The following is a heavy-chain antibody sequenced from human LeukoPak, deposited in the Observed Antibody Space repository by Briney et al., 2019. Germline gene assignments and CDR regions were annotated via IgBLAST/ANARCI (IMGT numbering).Heavy chain of an antibody. V-gene: IGHV4-34*01. CDR2: INHSGST. Sequence: KPSETLSLTCAVYGGSFSGYYWSWIRQPPGKGLEWIGEINHSGSTNYNPSLKSRVTISVDTSKNQFSLKLSSVTAADTAVYYCARGVGATSYFDYWGQGTLVTVSS. D-gene: IGHD1-26*01. CDR3: ARGVGATSYFDY. CDR1: GGSFSGYY. J-gene: IGHJ4*02.